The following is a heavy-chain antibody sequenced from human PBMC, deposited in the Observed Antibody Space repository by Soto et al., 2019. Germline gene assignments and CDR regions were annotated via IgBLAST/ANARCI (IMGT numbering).Heavy chain of an antibody. V-gene: IGHV3-33*01. D-gene: IGHD2-21*02. CDR3: ARDHVVVTAPDAFDI. J-gene: IGHJ3*02. CDR2: IWYDGTNK. CDR1: GFSFSTSG. Sequence: PGGSLRLSCAASGFSFSTSGMHWVRQAPGKGLEWVAVIWYDGTNKYYADSVKGRFTISKDNTKNTLYLQMNSLRAEDTAMYYCARDHVVVTAPDAFDIWGQGTMVTVSS.